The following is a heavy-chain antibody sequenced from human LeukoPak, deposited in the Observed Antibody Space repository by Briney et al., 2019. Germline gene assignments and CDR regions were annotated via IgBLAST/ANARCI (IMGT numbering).Heavy chain of an antibody. D-gene: IGHD6-19*01. J-gene: IGHJ5*02. CDR3: ASEVGIAVAGFPLS. Sequence: SETLSLTCAAYGGSFSGYYWSWIRQPPGKGLEWIGEINHSGSTNYNPSLKSRVTISVDTSKNQFSLKLSSVTAADTAVYYCASEVGIAVAGFPLSWGQGTLVTVSS. CDR1: GGSFSGYY. V-gene: IGHV4-34*01. CDR2: INHSGST.